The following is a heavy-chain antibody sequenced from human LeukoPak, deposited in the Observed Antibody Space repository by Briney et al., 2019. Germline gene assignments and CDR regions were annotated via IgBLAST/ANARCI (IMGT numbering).Heavy chain of an antibody. J-gene: IGHJ6*04. Sequence: SETLSLTCTVSGGSIGSDYWSWIRQPPGKGLEWIGYVYYSGSTKYNPSLEGRVTMSVDTSKSQFSLELSSATTEDTAVYYCARVSRGHGVDVWGKGTTVTVSS. CDR1: GGSIGSDY. CDR3: ARVSRGHGVDV. CDR2: VYYSGST. V-gene: IGHV4-59*13. D-gene: IGHD3-10*01.